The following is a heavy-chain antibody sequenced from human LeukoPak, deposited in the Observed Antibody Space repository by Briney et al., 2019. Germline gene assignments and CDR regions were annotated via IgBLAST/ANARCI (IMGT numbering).Heavy chain of an antibody. V-gene: IGHV3-23*01. D-gene: IGHD1-26*01. CDR2: ISGSGGST. CDR1: GFTFSSYA. CDR3: AKARGRVGASPPRYETTDY. J-gene: IGHJ4*02. Sequence: GGSLRLSCAASGFTFSSYAMSWVRQAPGKGLEWVSAISGSGGSTYYADSVKGRFTISRDNSKNTLYLQMNSLRAEDTAVYYCAKARGRVGASPPRYETTDYWGQGTLVTVSS.